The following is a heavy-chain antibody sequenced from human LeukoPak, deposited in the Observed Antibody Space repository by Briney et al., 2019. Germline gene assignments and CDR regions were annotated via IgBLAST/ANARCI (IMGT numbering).Heavy chain of an antibody. V-gene: IGHV1-18*01. CDR1: GYTFTSYG. CDR2: ISAYNGNT. CDR3: ARDRTRSGYDLNAFDI. J-gene: IGHJ3*02. D-gene: IGHD5-12*01. Sequence: ASVKVSCTASGYTFTSYGISWVRQAPGQGLEWMGWISAYNGNTNYAQKLQGRATMTTDTSTSTAYMELRSLRSDDTAVYYCARDRTRSGYDLNAFDIWGQGTMVTVSS.